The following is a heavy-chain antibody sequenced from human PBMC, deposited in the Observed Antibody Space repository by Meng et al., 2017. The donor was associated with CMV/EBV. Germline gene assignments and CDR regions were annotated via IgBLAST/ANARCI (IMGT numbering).Heavy chain of an antibody. CDR1: GGSFSGYY. J-gene: IGHJ6*02. Sequence: SETLSLTCAVYGGSFSGYYWSWIRQPPGKGLEWIGEINHSGSTNYNPSLKSRVTISVDTSKNQFSLKLSSVTVADTAVYYCARGLRFLEWLPPRAPTRYGMDVWGQGTTVTVSS. D-gene: IGHD3-3*01. CDR2: INHSGST. CDR3: ARGLRFLEWLPPRAPTRYGMDV. V-gene: IGHV4-34*01.